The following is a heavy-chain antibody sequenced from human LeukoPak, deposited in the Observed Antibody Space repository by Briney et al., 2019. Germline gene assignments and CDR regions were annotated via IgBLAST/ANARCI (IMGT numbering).Heavy chain of an antibody. CDR3: ARELDGSGSYLTDPWYYYYMDV. V-gene: IGHV3-7*01. Sequence: GGSLRLSCAASGFTFSSYWMSWVRQAPGKGLEWVANIKQDGSEKYYVDSVKGRFTISRDNAKNSLYLQMNSLRAEDTAVYYCARELDGSGSYLTDPWYYYYMDVWGKGTTVTISS. CDR1: GFTFSSYW. CDR2: IKQDGSEK. J-gene: IGHJ6*03. D-gene: IGHD3-10*01.